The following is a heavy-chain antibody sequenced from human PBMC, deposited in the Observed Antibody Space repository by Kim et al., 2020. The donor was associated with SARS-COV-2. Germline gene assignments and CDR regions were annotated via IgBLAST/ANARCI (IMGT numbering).Heavy chain of an antibody. CDR2: ISYDGSNK. D-gene: IGHD2-15*01. CDR1: GFTFSSYG. Sequence: GGSLRLSCAASGFTFSSYGMHWVRQAPGKGLEWVAVISYDGSNKYYADSVKGRFTISRDNSKNTLYLQMNSLRAEDTAVYYCARGYCSGGSCYSLNYYYYGMDVWGQGTTVTVSS. J-gene: IGHJ6*02. V-gene: IGHV3-33*05. CDR3: ARGYCSGGSCYSLNYYYYGMDV.